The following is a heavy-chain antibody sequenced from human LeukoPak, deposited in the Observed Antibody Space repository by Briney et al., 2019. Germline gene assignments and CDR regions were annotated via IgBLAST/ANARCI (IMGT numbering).Heavy chain of an antibody. V-gene: IGHV3-64*02. D-gene: IGHD1-14*01. Sequence: GGSLRLSCAASGFRFSYHDMHWVRQAPGKGLEFVSSICAAGAHTFYADSVKGRFTISRDNFQSTMYLQMDGLRPEDSAVYYCARELGGTKTGGFDIRGQGTVVTVSS. CDR3: ARELGGTKTGGFDI. CDR2: ICAAGAHT. J-gene: IGHJ3*02. CDR1: GFRFSYHD.